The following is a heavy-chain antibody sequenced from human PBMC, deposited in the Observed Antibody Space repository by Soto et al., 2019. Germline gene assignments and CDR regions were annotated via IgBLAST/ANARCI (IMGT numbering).Heavy chain of an antibody. V-gene: IGHV3-9*01. J-gene: IGHJ6*03. Sequence: GGSLRLSCAASGFTFDDYAMHWVRQAPGKGLEWVSGISWNSGSIGYADSVKGRFTISRDNAKNSLYLQMNSLRAEDTALYYCAKDSRGRAVTYMDVWGKGTTVTVSS. D-gene: IGHD3-16*01. CDR2: ISWNSGSI. CDR1: GFTFDDYA. CDR3: AKDSRGRAVTYMDV.